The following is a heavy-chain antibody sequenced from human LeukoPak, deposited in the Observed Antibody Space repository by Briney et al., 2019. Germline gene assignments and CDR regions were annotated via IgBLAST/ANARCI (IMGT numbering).Heavy chain of an antibody. CDR2: ISSHGGST. D-gene: IGHD1-26*01. V-gene: IGHV3-64D*06. CDR3: VRAYTYRALDI. Sequence: PGGSLRLSCSASGFTFSGYAMHWVRQAPGKGLESVSAISSHGGSTYYADSVMGRFTVSRDNSNNTLSLQMGSLRPEDTAVYYCVRAYTYRALDIWGQGTMVTVSS. CDR1: GFTFSGYA. J-gene: IGHJ3*02.